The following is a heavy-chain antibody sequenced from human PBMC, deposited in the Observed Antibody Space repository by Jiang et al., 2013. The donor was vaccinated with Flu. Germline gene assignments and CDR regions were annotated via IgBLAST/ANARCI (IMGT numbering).Heavy chain of an antibody. D-gene: IGHD6-13*01. CDR1: GYTFTTYT. CDR2: INAANGNT. Sequence: GAEVKKPGASVKVSCKASGYTFTTYTMHWVRQAPGQRLEWMGWINAANGNTKYSQKFQGRITITRDTSASTAYMELSSLRSEDTAVYYCARDFVVAAAGTENWFDPWGQGTLVTVSS. CDR3: ARDFVVAAAGTENWFDP. V-gene: IGHV1-3*01. J-gene: IGHJ5*02.